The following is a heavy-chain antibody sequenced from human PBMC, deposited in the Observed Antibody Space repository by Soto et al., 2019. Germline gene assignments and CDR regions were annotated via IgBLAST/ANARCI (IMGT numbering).Heavy chain of an antibody. J-gene: IGHJ4*02. CDR2: ISYDGSNK. CDR3: AREGIAAAGTLDY. D-gene: IGHD6-13*01. Sequence: GGSLRLSCAASGFTFSSYAMHWVRQAPGKGLEWVAVISYDGSNKYYADSVKGRFTISRDNSKNTLYLQMNSLRAEDTAVYYCAREGIAAAGTLDYWGQGTLVTVS. V-gene: IGHV3-30-3*01. CDR1: GFTFSSYA.